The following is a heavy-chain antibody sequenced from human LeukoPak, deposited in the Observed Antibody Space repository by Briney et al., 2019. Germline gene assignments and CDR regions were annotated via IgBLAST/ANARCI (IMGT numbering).Heavy chain of an antibody. D-gene: IGHD2-8*01. CDR3: ARHMEDIVLMVSYYYMDV. Sequence: SEPLSLTCTASGGSINSYYWSWIRQPPGEGLEWIGYIYYSGSTNYNPSLKSRVTISVDTSKNQFSLKLISVTAADTAVYYCARHMEDIVLMVSYYYMDVWGKGTTVTVSS. CDR1: GGSINSYY. CDR2: IYYSGST. V-gene: IGHV4-59*01. J-gene: IGHJ6*03.